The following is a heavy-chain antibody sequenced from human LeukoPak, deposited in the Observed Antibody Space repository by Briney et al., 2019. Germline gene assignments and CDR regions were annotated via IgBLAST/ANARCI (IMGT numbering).Heavy chain of an antibody. J-gene: IGHJ4*02. V-gene: IGHV1-18*01. CDR1: GYTFTSYG. D-gene: IGHD6-6*01. CDR3: ARDEYRSCPANY. CDR2: ISAYNGNT. Sequence: ASVKVSCKASGYTFTSYGISWVRQAPGQGLGWMGWISAYNGNTNYAQNLQGRVTMATDTSTSTAYMELRSLRSDDTAVYYCARDEYRSCPANYWGQGTLVTVSS.